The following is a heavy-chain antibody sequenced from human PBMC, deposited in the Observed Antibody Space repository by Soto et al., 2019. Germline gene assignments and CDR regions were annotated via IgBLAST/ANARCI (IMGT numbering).Heavy chain of an antibody. CDR2: ISYDGSNK. J-gene: IGHJ6*02. D-gene: IGHD3-3*01. CDR1: GFTFSSYA. Sequence: GGSLRLSCAASGFTFSSYAMHWVRQAPGKGLEWVAVISYDGSNKYYADSVKGRFTISRDNSKNTLCLQMNSLRAEDTAVYYCARGYPYYDFWSGFRPDYYYYGMDVWGQGTTVTVSS. V-gene: IGHV3-30-3*01. CDR3: ARGYPYYDFWSGFRPDYYYYGMDV.